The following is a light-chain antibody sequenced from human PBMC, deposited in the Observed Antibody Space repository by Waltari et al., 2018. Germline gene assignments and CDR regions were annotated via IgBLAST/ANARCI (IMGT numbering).Light chain of an antibody. CDR1: TPTIGKNY. Sequence: QSVLTQPPSVSAAPGQKVTISCPANTPTIGKNYLSWSQTPPGTAPKLLIYDNKKRPSGIPDRFSGSKSGTSATLGITGLQTGDEADYYCGTWDSSLSAVVFGGGTKLTVL. CDR3: GTWDSSLSAVV. V-gene: IGLV1-51*01. CDR2: DNK. J-gene: IGLJ2*01.